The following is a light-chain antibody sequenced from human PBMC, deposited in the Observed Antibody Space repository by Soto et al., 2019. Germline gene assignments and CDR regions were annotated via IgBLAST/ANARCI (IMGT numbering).Light chain of an antibody. CDR2: DNN. Sequence: QSVLTQPPSMSGAPGQRVTISCTGSSSNIGAGYDVHWYQQHPGTAPKLLIFDNNNRPSGVPDRFSGSKSDTSASLAITGLQAEEDADYYCQSFDTSLSGFVVFGGGTKLTVL. CDR3: QSFDTSLSGFVV. CDR1: SSNIGAGYD. V-gene: IGLV1-40*01. J-gene: IGLJ2*01.